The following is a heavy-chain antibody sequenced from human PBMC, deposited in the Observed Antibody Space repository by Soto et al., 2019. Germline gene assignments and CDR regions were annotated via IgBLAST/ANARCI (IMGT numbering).Heavy chain of an antibody. CDR2: VYWDDDK. V-gene: IGHV2-5*02. Sequence: KESGPTLVKPTETLTLTCTFSGFSLTTGVGVGWVRQPPGKALEWLALVYWDDDKHYTPSLMSRLTITKDISKGQVVLTMTNMDPVATATYYCATLTADFWGPGTLVTVSS. CDR1: GFSLTTGVG. J-gene: IGHJ4*02. CDR3: ATLTADF.